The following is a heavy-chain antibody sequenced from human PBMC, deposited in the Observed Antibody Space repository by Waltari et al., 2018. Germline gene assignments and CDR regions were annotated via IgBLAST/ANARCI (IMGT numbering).Heavy chain of an antibody. CDR2: YYNSGNT. J-gene: IGHJ4*02. CDR1: GDSITNTPDY. Sequence: QLQLQESVPGLVKPSETLSLTCTVSGDSITNTPDYWGWIRQPPGKGLEWVGSYYNSGNTYYNPSLKSRLTISADTSNNQFSLQITSVTAADAAVYFCATDTPGNYYKQWVHWGRGILVTVSS. CDR3: ATDTPGNYYKQWVH. V-gene: IGHV4-39*01. D-gene: IGHD3-10*01.